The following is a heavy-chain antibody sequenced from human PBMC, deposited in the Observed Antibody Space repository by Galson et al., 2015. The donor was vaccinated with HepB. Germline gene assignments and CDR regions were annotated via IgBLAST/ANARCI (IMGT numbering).Heavy chain of an antibody. Sequence: SLRLSCAASGFTFSSYGMHWVRQAPGKGLEWVAFIRYDGSNKYYADSVKDRFTISRDNSKNTLYLQMNSLRAEDTAVYYCAKAQYSSSWFDYWGQGTLVTVSS. J-gene: IGHJ4*02. V-gene: IGHV3-30*02. CDR1: GFTFSSYG. CDR2: IRYDGSNK. CDR3: AKAQYSSSWFDY. D-gene: IGHD6-13*01.